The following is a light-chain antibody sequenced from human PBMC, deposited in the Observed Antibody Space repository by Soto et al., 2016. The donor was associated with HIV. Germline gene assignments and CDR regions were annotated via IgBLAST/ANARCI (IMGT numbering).Light chain of an antibody. Sequence: DIQMTQSPSSVSASVGDRVTITCRASQDISSWLAWYQQKPGKAPKLLIYVASSLQSGVPSRFSGSGFGTVFTLTISSLQPEDFGTYYCLQHNAFPRTFGGGTKAEIK. CDR3: LQHNAFPRT. V-gene: IGKV1-12*01. J-gene: IGKJ4*01. CDR1: QDISSW. CDR2: VAS.